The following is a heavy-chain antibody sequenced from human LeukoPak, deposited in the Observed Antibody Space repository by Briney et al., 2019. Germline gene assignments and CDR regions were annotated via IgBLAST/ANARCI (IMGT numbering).Heavy chain of an antibody. D-gene: IGHD3-22*01. Sequence: GASVKVSCKASGYTFTSYGISWVRQAPGQGLEWMGWISAYNGNTNYAQKLQGRVSMTTGTSTSTAYMELRSLRSDDTAVYYCARGNLYDSSGYACSFDYWGQGTLVTVSS. CDR1: GYTFTSYG. V-gene: IGHV1-18*01. CDR3: ARGNLYDSSGYACSFDY. J-gene: IGHJ4*02. CDR2: ISAYNGNT.